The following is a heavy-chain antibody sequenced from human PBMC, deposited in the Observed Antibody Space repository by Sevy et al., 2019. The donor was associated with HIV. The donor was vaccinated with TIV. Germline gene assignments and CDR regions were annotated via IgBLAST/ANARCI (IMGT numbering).Heavy chain of an antibody. CDR1: GFAFSTHA. CDR2: ISYEGTET. Sequence: GGSLRLSGAASGFAFSTHAMHWVRQAPGKGLEWVAVISYEGTETFYAASVEGRFTISRDNSKNMLSLQINSLRPEDTAVYYCARDGGYSVKWYPLYWGHGTLVTVSS. J-gene: IGHJ4*01. CDR3: ARDGGYSVKWYPLY. V-gene: IGHV3-30-3*01. D-gene: IGHD1-26*01.